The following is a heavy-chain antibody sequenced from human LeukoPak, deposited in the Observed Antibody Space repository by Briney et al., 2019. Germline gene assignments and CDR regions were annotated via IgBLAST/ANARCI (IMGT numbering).Heavy chain of an antibody. Sequence: ASVKVSCKASGYTFTGYYMHWVRQAPGQGLEWMGWINPNSGGTNYAQKFQGRVTMTRDTSIRTAYMELSRLRSDDTAVYYCARDEDSSGYCFDYWGQGTLVTVSS. V-gene: IGHV1-2*02. CDR1: GYTFTGYY. D-gene: IGHD3-22*01. CDR3: ARDEDSSGYCFDY. J-gene: IGHJ4*02. CDR2: INPNSGGT.